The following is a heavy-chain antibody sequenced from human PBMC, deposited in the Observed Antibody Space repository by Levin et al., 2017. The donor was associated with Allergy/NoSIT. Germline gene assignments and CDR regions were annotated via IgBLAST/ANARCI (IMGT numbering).Heavy chain of an antibody. Sequence: GGSLRLSCAASGFTFSSYSMQWVRQAPGKGLEWVSSISSSSSFIYYGDSVRGRFTISRDNVKNSLYLHMNSLRAEDSAVYYCARASGWPEGRFDAWGQGSLVTVS. V-gene: IGHV3-21*01. D-gene: IGHD6-19*01. CDR3: ARASGWPEGRFDA. J-gene: IGHJ1*01. CDR1: GFTFSSYS. CDR2: ISSSSSFI.